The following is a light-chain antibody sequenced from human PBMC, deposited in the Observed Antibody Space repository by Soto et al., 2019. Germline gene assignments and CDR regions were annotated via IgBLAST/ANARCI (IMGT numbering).Light chain of an antibody. V-gene: IGKV1-5*03. J-gene: IGKJ2*01. Sequence: DIQMTQSPSTLSASVGDRVTITCRASQSINRWLAWYQQKPGKAPKLLIYKASSLESGLPSRFSGGGIGTEFSLSISSLQPDDFATYYCQQYSTYPYIFGQGTKVEIK. CDR1: QSINRW. CDR2: KAS. CDR3: QQYSTYPYI.